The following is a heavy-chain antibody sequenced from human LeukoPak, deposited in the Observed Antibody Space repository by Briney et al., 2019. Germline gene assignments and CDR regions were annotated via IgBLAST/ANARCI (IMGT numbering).Heavy chain of an antibody. CDR3: AKDSCTSTSCPFDY. CDR1: GFTFSNYG. CDR2: IRYDGSNK. Sequence: GGSLRLSCAASGFTFSNYGMHWVRQAPGKGLEWVAFIRYDGSNKYYADSVKGRFTISRDNSKNTLYLQMNTLHLQMNSLRAEDTAVYYCAKDSCTSTSCPFDYWGQGTLVTVSS. V-gene: IGHV3-30*02. D-gene: IGHD2-2*01. J-gene: IGHJ4*02.